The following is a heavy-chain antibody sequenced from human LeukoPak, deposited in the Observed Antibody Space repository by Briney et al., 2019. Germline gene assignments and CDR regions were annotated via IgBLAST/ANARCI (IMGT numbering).Heavy chain of an antibody. V-gene: IGHV3-23*01. D-gene: IGHD2-2*01. CDR2: ISGSGGST. CDR1: EFTFSSYA. CDR3: AKCHYQLLCDY. J-gene: IGHJ4*02. Sequence: GGSLRLSCAASEFTFSSYAMSWVRQAPGKGLEWVSAISGSGGSTYYVDSVKGRFTISRDNSKNTLYLQMNSLRAEDTAVYYCAKCHYQLLCDYWGQGTLVAVSS.